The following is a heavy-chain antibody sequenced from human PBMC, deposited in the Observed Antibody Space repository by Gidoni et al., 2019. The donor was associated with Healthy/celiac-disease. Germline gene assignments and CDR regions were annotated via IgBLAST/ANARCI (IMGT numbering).Heavy chain of an antibody. J-gene: IGHJ5*02. CDR2: IYTSGST. CDR1: GGAISRYY. CDR3: ARGRGLGYCSSTSCPNWFDP. Sequence: QVQLQESGPGLVKPSETLSLTCTVSGGAISRYYCSWIRQPAGKGLEWIGRIYTSGSTNYNPSLKSRVTMSVDTSKNQFSLKLSSVTAADTAVYYCARGRGLGYCSSTSCPNWFDPWGQGTLVTVSS. D-gene: IGHD2-2*01. V-gene: IGHV4-4*07.